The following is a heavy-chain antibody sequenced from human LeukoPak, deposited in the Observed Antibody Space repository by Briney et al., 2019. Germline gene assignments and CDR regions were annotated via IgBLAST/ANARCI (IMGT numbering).Heavy chain of an antibody. Sequence: GGSLKLSCATSGFTFSGSAIHWVRQASGKGLEWVGRIRSKANGYATTDVASVRGRFSISRDDSKNTAYLQMNSLKTEDTAVYYCTRPSYDSSVSGVVYWGQGTLVSVSS. CDR1: GFTFSGSA. CDR3: TRPSYDSSVSGVVY. D-gene: IGHD3-22*01. CDR2: IRSKANGYAT. V-gene: IGHV3-73*01. J-gene: IGHJ4*02.